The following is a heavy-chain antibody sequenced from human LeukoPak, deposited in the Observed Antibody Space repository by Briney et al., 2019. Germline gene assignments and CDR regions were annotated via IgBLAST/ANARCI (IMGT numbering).Heavy chain of an antibody. Sequence: GGSLRLSCAASGFTFSSYWMSWVRQAPGKGLEWVANIKHDGSEKYYVDSVKGRFTISRDNAKNSLYLQMNSLRAEDTAVYYCSRDARGYYYDSSFDYWGQGTLVTVSS. CDR3: SRDARGYYYDSSFDY. D-gene: IGHD3-22*01. CDR2: IKHDGSEK. V-gene: IGHV3-7*01. CDR1: GFTFSSYW. J-gene: IGHJ4*02.